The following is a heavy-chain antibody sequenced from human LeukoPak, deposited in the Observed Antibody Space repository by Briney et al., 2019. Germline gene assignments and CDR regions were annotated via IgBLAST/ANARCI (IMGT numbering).Heavy chain of an antibody. Sequence: GGSLRLSCAASGFTFSSYAMSWVRQAPGKGLEWVSAISGSGGSTYYADSVKGRFTISRDSSKNTLYLQMNSLRAEDTAVYYCARDLWGTYSSGYFFWGQGTLVTVSS. V-gene: IGHV3-23*01. CDR2: ISGSGGST. CDR3: ARDLWGTYSSGYFF. CDR1: GFTFSSYA. J-gene: IGHJ4*02. D-gene: IGHD3-22*01.